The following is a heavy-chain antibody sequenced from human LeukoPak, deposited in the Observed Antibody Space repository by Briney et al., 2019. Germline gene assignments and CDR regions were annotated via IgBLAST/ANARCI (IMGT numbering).Heavy chain of an antibody. D-gene: IGHD2-2*01. CDR2: INHSGST. V-gene: IGHV4-34*01. CDR3: AREGRVVPAAVPYYYYYMDV. CDR1: GVSFSGYY. J-gene: IGHJ6*03. Sequence: SETLSLTCAVYGVSFSGYYWSWIRQPPGKGLEWIGDINHSGSTNYNPSLKSRVTIPVDTSKNQFSLKLSSVTAADTAVYYCAREGRVVPAAVPYYYYYMDVWGKGTTVTVSS.